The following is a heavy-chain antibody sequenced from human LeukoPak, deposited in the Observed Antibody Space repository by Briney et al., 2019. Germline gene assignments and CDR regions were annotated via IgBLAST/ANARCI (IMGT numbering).Heavy chain of an antibody. CDR1: GFTFGTYS. V-gene: IGHV3-21*04. Sequence: GGSLRLSCAASGFTFGTYSMNWVRQAPGKGLEWVSSISSSSSYIYYADSVKGRFTISRDNAKNSPYLQMNSLRAEDTAVYYCARLGSLHSGSFLLNWFHPWGQGTLVTISS. CDR2: ISSSSSYI. CDR3: ARLGSLHSGSFLLNWFHP. D-gene: IGHD1-26*01. J-gene: IGHJ5*02.